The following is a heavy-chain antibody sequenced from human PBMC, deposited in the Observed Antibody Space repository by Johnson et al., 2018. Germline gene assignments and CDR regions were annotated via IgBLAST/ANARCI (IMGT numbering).Heavy chain of an antibody. Sequence: VQLQESGGGLVQPGRSLRLSCTASGFTFGDYAMSWFRQAPGKGLEWVGFIRSRAYGGTTEYAASVKGRFTISRDDSKSIAYLQMNSLKTEDSAVYYCTREPHYSDSSSTAYAPMDVWGKGTTVTVSS. V-gene: IGHV3-49*03. CDR3: TREPHYSDSSSTAYAPMDV. J-gene: IGHJ6*04. CDR2: IRSRAYGGTT. CDR1: GFTFGDYA. D-gene: IGHD3-22*01.